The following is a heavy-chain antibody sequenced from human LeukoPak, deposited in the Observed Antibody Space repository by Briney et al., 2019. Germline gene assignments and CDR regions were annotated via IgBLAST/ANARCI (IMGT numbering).Heavy chain of an antibody. CDR1: GYTFTGYY. D-gene: IGHD3-22*01. V-gene: IGHV1-8*03. CDR3: ARARYSSRFYWGPYFDY. J-gene: IGHJ4*02. Sequence: ASVKVSCKTSGYTFTGYYMHWVRQAPGQGPEWVGWLSPTSGRSGSAQKFQGRVTFTRGTSIGTVYMELSSLRSEDTAVYYCARARYSSRFYWGPYFDYWGQGTLVTVSS. CDR2: LSPTSGRS.